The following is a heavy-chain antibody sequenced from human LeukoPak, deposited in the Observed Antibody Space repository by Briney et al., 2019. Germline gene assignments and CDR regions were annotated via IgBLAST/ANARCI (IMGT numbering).Heavy chain of an antibody. CDR2: ISYDGSNK. J-gene: IGHJ5*02. D-gene: IGHD3-22*01. Sequence: GGSLRLSCAASGFTFSSYGMHWVRHAPGKGLEWVAVISYDGSNKYYADSVKGRFTISRDNSKNMLYLQMNSLRAEDTAVYYCAKEDYYDSSGYYFRRWLDPWGQGTLVTVSS. V-gene: IGHV3-30*18. CDR1: GFTFSSYG. CDR3: AKEDYYDSSGYYFRRWLDP.